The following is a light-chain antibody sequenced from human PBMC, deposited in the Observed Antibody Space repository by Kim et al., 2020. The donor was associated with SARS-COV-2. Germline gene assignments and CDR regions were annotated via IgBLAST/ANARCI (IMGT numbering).Light chain of an antibody. V-gene: IGLV1-44*01. Sequence: GQRVTNSCSGSSSNIGSNTVNWYQQLPGTAPKLLIYSNDQRPAGVPDRFSGSKSGTSASLAISGLQSEDEADYYCAAWDDSLNGPLFGGGTQMTVL. J-gene: IGLJ2*01. CDR2: SND. CDR1: SSNIGSNT. CDR3: AAWDDSLNGPL.